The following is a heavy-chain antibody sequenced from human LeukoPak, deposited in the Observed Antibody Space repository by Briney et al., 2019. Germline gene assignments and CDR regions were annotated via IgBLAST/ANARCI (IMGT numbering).Heavy chain of an antibody. CDR2: INPNSGGT. J-gene: IGHJ4*02. CDR1: GYTFTGYY. Sequence: RASVKVSCTASGYTFTGYYMHWVRQAPGQGLEWVGWINPNSGGTNYAQKFQGRVTMTRDTSISTAYMELSRLRSDDTAVYYCARGYCSGGSCYDFDYWGQGTLVTVSS. V-gene: IGHV1-2*02. CDR3: ARGYCSGGSCYDFDY. D-gene: IGHD2-15*01.